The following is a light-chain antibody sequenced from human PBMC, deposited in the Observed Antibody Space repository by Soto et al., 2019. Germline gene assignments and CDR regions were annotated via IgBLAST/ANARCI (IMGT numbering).Light chain of an antibody. V-gene: IGLV1-47*01. Sequence: QSVLTQPPSASGTPGQRVTISCSGSSSNIGSNYVYWYQQLPGTAPKLLIYRNNQRPSGVPDRFSGSKSGTSASLAISGLRYEDEAYYYCAAWDDSLSVVFGGGTKLTVL. CDR1: SSNIGSNY. CDR2: RNN. J-gene: IGLJ2*01. CDR3: AAWDDSLSVV.